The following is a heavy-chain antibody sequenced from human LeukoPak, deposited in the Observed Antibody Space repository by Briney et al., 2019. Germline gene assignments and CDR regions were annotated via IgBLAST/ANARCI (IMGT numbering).Heavy chain of an antibody. CDR3: ARDMTTVTTSFEAFDI. J-gene: IGHJ3*02. CDR1: GYTFTSYY. V-gene: IGHV1-46*01. Sequence: GASVKVSCKASGYTFTSYYMHWVRQAPGQGLEWMGIINPGGAGTSYAQKFQGRVTMTRDTSTSTVYMELSSLRSEDTAVYYCARDMTTVTTSFEAFDIWGQGTMVTVSS. CDR2: INPGGAGT. D-gene: IGHD4-17*01.